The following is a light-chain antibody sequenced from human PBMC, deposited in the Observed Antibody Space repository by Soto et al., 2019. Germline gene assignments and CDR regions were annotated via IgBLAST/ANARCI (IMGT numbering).Light chain of an antibody. CDR3: LQYYDYPLT. Sequence: DIQMTQSPSTLSASVGDRVTITCRASQSIGRFLAWYQHQPGKAPKLLIYDASTLESGVPSRFSGTGSGAEFTLTFTSLQSDDFATYFCLQYYDYPLTFGTGTKVDIK. V-gene: IGKV1-5*01. J-gene: IGKJ3*01. CDR1: QSIGRF. CDR2: DAS.